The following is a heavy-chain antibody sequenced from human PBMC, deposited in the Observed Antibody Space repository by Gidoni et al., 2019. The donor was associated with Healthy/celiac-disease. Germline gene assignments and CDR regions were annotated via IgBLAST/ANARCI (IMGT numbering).Heavy chain of an antibody. V-gene: IGHV3-30-3*01. J-gene: IGHJ4*02. Sequence: QVQLVESGGGVVQPGRSLRLSCAASGFPSSSYAMHWVRQAPGKGLEWVAVISYDGSNKYYADSVKGRFTISRDNSKNTLYLQMNSLRAEDTAVYYCARETEWVFDYWGQGTLVTVSS. CDR1: GFPSSSYA. CDR2: ISYDGSNK. D-gene: IGHD2-8*01. CDR3: ARETEWVFDY.